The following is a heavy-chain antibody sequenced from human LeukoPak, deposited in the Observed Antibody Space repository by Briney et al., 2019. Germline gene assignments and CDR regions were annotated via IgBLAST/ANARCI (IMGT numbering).Heavy chain of an antibody. CDR2: TNHSGST. V-gene: IGHV4-38-2*02. D-gene: IGHD5-12*01. Sequence: SETLSLTCTVSGYSINSGYYWGWIRQPPGKGLEWTGETNHSGSTIHNPSLKSRVTMSVDTSENQFSLNLSSVTAADTAVYYCTRRGPGFWDQGTLVTVSS. CDR3: TRRGPGF. J-gene: IGHJ4*02. CDR1: GYSINSGYY.